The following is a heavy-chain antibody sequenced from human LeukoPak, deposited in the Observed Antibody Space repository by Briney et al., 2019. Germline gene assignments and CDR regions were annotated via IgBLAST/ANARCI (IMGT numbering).Heavy chain of an antibody. CDR2: IWYDGSNK. CDR3: ARDANCGFDAFDI. Sequence: PGGSLRLSRAASGFTFSSYGMHWVRQAPGKGLEWVAVIWYDGSNKYYADSVKGRFTISRDNSKNTLYLQMNSLRAEDTAVYYCARDANCGFDAFDIWGQGTMVTVSS. D-gene: IGHD7-27*01. V-gene: IGHV3-33*01. J-gene: IGHJ3*02. CDR1: GFTFSSYG.